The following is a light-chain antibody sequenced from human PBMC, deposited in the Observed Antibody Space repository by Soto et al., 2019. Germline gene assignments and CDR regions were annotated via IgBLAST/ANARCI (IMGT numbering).Light chain of an antibody. Sequence: EIVLTQSPGTLSLSPGERATLSCRASQSVSSSYLAWYQQKPGQAPRLLIYGASSRATGIPDRFSGSGSGTDFTLTISRLEPEDFAVYYCQQYGSSPPRLTFGVRTKVEIK. J-gene: IGKJ4*01. CDR2: GAS. CDR1: QSVSSSY. CDR3: QQYGSSPPRLT. V-gene: IGKV3-20*01.